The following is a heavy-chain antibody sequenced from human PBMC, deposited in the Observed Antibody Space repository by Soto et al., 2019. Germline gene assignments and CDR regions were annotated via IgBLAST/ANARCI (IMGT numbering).Heavy chain of an antibody. CDR3: HGYGY. CDR2: IYTGGTT. V-gene: IGHV3-53*01. CDR1: GFTISSSNY. J-gene: IGHJ4*02. D-gene: IGHD5-12*01. Sequence: EVQLVESGGGLIQPGGSLRLSCVVSGFTISSSNYMSWVRQAPGKGLEWVSVIYTGGTTYYADSVKGRFTISRDNSKNTLYLQMNSLRAEDTAVYYCHGYGYWGQGTLVTVSS.